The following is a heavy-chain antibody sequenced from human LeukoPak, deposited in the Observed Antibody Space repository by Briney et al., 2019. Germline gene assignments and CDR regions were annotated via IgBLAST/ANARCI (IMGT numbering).Heavy chain of an antibody. J-gene: IGHJ4*02. CDR3: AKTHDYVWGSYRGGIFDY. D-gene: IGHD3-16*02. CDR2: ISSNGGST. V-gene: IGHV3-64*01. CDR1: GFTFSSYA. Sequence: GGSLRLSCAASGFTFSSYAMHWVRQAPGKGLEYVSAISSNGGSTYYANSVKGRFTISRDNSKNTLYLQMNSLRAEDTAVYYCAKTHDYVWGSYRGGIFDYWGQGTLVTVSS.